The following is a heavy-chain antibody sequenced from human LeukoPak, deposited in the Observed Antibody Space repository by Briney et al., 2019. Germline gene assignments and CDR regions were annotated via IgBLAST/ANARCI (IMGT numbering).Heavy chain of an antibody. CDR2: IYYSGST. CDR3: ARGSYDFWSGYYFDP. V-gene: IGHV4-59*12. CDR1: GGSISSYY. J-gene: IGHJ5*02. D-gene: IGHD3-3*01. Sequence: RSSETLSLTCTVSGGSISSYYWSWIRQPPGKGLEWIGYIYYSGSTNYNPSLKSRVTISVDTSKNQFSLKLSSVTAADTAVYYCARGSYDFWSGYYFDPWGQGTLVTVSS.